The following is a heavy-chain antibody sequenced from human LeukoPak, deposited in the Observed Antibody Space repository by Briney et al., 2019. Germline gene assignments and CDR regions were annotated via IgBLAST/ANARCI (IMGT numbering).Heavy chain of an antibody. J-gene: IGHJ4*02. V-gene: IGHV4-61*02. D-gene: IGHD2-15*01. CDR1: GGSISSGSYY. CDR2: IYTSGST. Sequence: SSETLSLTCTVSGGSISSGSYYWSWIRQPAGKGLEWIGRIYTSGSTNYNPSLKSRVTISVDTSKNQFSLKLSSVTAADTAVYYCARDGVVAAIDYWGQGTLVTVSS. CDR3: ARDGVVAAIDY.